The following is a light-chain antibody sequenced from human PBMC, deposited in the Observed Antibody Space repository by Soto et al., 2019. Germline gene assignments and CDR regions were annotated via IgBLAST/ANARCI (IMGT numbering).Light chain of an antibody. CDR1: QSVLYSSNNKNY. J-gene: IGKJ4*01. Sequence: DIVMTQSPDSLAVSLGERATINCKSSQSVLYSSNNKNYLAWYQQKPGQPPKLLIYWASTRESGVPDRFSGSGSVTYFTLTISSLQAEDVAVYYCQQYYSTLLTFGGGTKVEIK. CDR3: QQYYSTLLT. V-gene: IGKV4-1*01. CDR2: WAS.